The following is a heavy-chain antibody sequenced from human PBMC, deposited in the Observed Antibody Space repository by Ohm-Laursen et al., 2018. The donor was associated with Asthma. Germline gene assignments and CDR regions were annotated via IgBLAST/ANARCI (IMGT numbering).Heavy chain of an antibody. V-gene: IGHV3-64*04. D-gene: IGHD2-15*01. CDR2: ISSNGGST. Sequence: SLRLSCTASGFTFSSYAMHWVRQAPGKGLEYVSAISSNGGSTYYADSVKGRFTISRDNSKNTLYLQMNSLRAEDTAVYYCAKDSSEVVAADEYWGQGTLVTVSS. J-gene: IGHJ4*02. CDR3: AKDSSEVVAADEY. CDR1: GFTFSSYA.